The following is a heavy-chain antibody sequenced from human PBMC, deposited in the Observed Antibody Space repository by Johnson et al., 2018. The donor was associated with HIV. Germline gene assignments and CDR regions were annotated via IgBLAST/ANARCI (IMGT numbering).Heavy chain of an antibody. V-gene: IGHV3-66*03. CDR1: EFTVSSNY. CDR2: IYSGGRT. J-gene: IGHJ3*01. CDR3: ARGGLEYSSALGLGYAFDV. D-gene: IGHD6-25*01. Sequence: VQLVESGGGLIQPGGSLRLSCAASEFTVSSNYMSWVRQAPGKGLEWVSVIYSGGRTFYADSVKGGFTISSDNSKNTLYLQMNGRRAEDTAVYYCARGGLEYSSALGLGYAFDVWGQGTVVTVSS.